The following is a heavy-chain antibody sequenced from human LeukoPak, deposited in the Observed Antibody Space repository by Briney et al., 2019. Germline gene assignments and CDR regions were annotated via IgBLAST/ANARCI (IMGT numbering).Heavy chain of an antibody. CDR3: AIIGYEDYFDY. Sequence: GGSLRLSCAASGFTFSSYSMNWVRQAPGKGLEWVSSISSSSSYIYYADSVKGRFAISRDNAKNSLYPQMNSLRAEDTAVYYCAIIGYEDYFDYWGQGTLVTVSS. J-gene: IGHJ4*02. V-gene: IGHV3-21*01. D-gene: IGHD5-12*01. CDR2: ISSSSSYI. CDR1: GFTFSSYS.